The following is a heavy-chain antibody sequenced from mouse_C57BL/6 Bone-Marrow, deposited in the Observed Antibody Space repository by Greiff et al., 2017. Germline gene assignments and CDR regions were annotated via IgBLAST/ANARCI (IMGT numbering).Heavy chain of an antibody. V-gene: IGHV2-2*01. J-gene: IGHJ3*01. Sequence: VQLKESGPGLVQPSQSLSITCTVSGFSLTSYGVHWVRQSPGKGLEWLGVIWSGGSTDYNAAFISRLSISKDNSKSQVFFKMNSLQADDTAIYYCARRDGYYGAWFAYWGQGTLVTVSA. CDR1: GFSLTSYG. D-gene: IGHD2-3*01. CDR2: IWSGGST. CDR3: ARRDGYYGAWFAY.